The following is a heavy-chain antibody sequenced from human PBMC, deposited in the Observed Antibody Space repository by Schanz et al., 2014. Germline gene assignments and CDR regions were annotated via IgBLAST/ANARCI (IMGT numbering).Heavy chain of an antibody. CDR1: GFTFSNYW. J-gene: IGHJ4*02. CDR2: ITYNGGTI. D-gene: IGHD6-19*01. Sequence: EVQLLESGGGLVQPGGSLRLSCAASGFTFSNYWMHWVRQAPGKGLEWISYITYNGGTIYYADSVKGRFTISRDNAKSSLYLQMNSLRVEDTAVYYCAASSGWHPSTDYWGQGTLVTVSS. CDR3: AASSGWHPSTDY. V-gene: IGHV3-48*04.